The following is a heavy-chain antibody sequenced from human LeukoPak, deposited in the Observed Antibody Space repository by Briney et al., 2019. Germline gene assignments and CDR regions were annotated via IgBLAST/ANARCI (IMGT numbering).Heavy chain of an antibody. J-gene: IGHJ4*02. CDR2: ISAYNGNT. CDR3: ARELHYDFWSGYSTPRYYFDY. V-gene: IGHV1-18*01. CDR1: GYTFTSYD. D-gene: IGHD3-3*01. Sequence: GASVKVSCKASGYTFTSYDISWVRQAPGQGLEWMGWISAYNGNTNYAQILQGRVTMTTDTSTSTAYMELRSLRSGDTAVYYCARELHYDFWSGYSTPRYYFDYWGQGTLVTVSS.